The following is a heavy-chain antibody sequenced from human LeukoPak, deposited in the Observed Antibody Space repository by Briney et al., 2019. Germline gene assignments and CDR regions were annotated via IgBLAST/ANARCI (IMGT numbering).Heavy chain of an antibody. Sequence: GASVKVSCKASGYTFTVYYMHWVRQAPGQGLEWMGWINPNSGGTNYAQKFQGRVTMTMDTSISTAYMELSRLRSDATAVYYCALFSGWTSYYFDYWGQGTLVTVSS. V-gene: IGHV1-2*02. CDR3: ALFSGWTSYYFDY. D-gene: IGHD6-19*01. CDR1: GYTFTVYY. J-gene: IGHJ4*02. CDR2: INPNSGGT.